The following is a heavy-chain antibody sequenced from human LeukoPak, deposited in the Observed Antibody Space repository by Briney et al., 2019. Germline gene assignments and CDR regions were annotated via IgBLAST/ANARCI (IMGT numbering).Heavy chain of an antibody. CDR2: IIPIFGTA. V-gene: IGHV1-69*13. CDR3: AREGGVTGTTTRGMIDI. J-gene: IGHJ3*02. Sequence: SVKVSCKASGGTFSSYAISWVRQAPGQGLEWMGGIIPIFGTADYAQKFQGRVTITADESTSTAYMELSSLRSEDTAVYYCAREGGVTGTTTRGMIDIWGQGTMVTVSS. CDR1: GGTFSSYA. D-gene: IGHD1-7*01.